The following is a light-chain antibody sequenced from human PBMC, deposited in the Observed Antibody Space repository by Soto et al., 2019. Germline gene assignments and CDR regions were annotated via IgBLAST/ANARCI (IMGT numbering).Light chain of an antibody. CDR1: QNINTW. Sequence: DIQMTQSPSTLSASVGDRVSITCRASQNINTWLAWYQQRAGKPPKPLIYDASHLEDGVPSRFSGSGSGTDFTLTISRLEPEDFAVYYCQHYGSSPPYTFGQGTKLEIK. CDR3: QHYGSSPPYT. J-gene: IGKJ2*01. CDR2: DAS. V-gene: IGKV1-5*01.